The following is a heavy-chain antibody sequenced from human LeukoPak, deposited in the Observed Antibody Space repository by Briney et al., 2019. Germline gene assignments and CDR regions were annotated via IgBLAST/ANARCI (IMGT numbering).Heavy chain of an antibody. CDR3: ARESRAGYDYVWESYRYTGLDY. V-gene: IGHV3-20*04. Sequence: GGSLRLSCAASGFNFDDYGMSWVRQAPGKGLEWVSGINWNGGSTGYADSVKGRFTISRDNAKNSLYLQMNSLRAEDTAVYYCARESRAGYDYVWESYRYTGLDYWGQGTLVTVSS. CDR1: GFNFDDYG. CDR2: INWNGGST. J-gene: IGHJ4*02. D-gene: IGHD3-16*02.